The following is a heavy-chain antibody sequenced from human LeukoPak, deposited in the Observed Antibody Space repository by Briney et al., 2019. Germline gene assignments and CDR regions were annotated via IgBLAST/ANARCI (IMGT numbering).Heavy chain of an antibody. V-gene: IGHV3-49*03. CDR3: SRGSGWLSVY. J-gene: IGHJ4*02. CDR1: GFTFCDYL. Sequence: PGRSLRLSCTASGFTFCDYLMSWLRQAPGEGLEWIGFISGGTTEYAASVKGRFTISRDDSTSIAYLQMTSLTTEDTAVYYCSRGSGWLSVYWGQGTLVTVSS. CDR2: ISGGTT. D-gene: IGHD6-19*01.